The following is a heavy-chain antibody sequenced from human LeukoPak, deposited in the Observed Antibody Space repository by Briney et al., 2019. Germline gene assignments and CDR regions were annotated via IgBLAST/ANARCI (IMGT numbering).Heavy chain of an antibody. CDR2: IYTSGST. V-gene: IGHV4-4*07. Sequence: PSETLSLTCTVSGGSISSYYWSWIRQPAGKGLEWIGRIYTSGSTNYNPSLKSRVTMSVDTSKNQFSLKLSSVTAADTAVYYCARVVRYCSSTSCYPHFDYWGQGTLVTVSS. D-gene: IGHD2-2*01. CDR1: GGSISSYY. CDR3: ARVVRYCSSTSCYPHFDY. J-gene: IGHJ4*02.